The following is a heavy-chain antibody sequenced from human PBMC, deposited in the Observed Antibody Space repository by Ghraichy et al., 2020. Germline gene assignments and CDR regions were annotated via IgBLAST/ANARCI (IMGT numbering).Heavy chain of an antibody. J-gene: IGHJ6*02. CDR3: ARSVTYYYFWSGYSPPYYDHGMDV. CDR1: GCTFSSYA. V-gene: IGHV1-69*13. D-gene: IGHD3-3*01. Sequence: SVKVSCKASGCTFSSYAINWVRQAPGQGLEWMGRIIPIFGTANYAQKFQGRVTITADESTSTAYMELSSLRSEDTAVYYCARSVTYYYFWSGYSPPYYDHGMDVWGQGTMVTVSS. CDR2: IIPIFGTA.